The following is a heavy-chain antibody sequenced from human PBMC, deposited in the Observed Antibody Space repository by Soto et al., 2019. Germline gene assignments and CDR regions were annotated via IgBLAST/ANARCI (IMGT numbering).Heavy chain of an antibody. D-gene: IGHD4-17*01. CDR3: AKHQYGGLFDY. V-gene: IGHV3-23*01. CDR1: GFTFSSYS. CDR2: ISGSGGST. J-gene: IGHJ4*02. Sequence: GGSLRLSCAASGFTFSSYSMSWVRQAPGKGLEWVSVISGSGGSTYYADSVKGRFTISRDNSKNTLVLQMNSLRVEDTAVYYCAKHQYGGLFDYGGQGTLVTVSS.